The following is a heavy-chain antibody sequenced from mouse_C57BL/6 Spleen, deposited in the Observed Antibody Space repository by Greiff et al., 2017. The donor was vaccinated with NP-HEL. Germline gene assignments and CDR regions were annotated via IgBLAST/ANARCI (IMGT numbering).Heavy chain of an antibody. CDR2: ISDGGSYT. V-gene: IGHV5-4*01. CDR1: GFTFSSYA. CDR3: ARDRYGLRRDYYAMDY. Sequence: EVQRVESGGGLVKPGGSLKLSCAASGFTFSSYALSWVRQTPEKRLEWVATISDGGSYTYYPDNVKGRFTISRDNAKNNLYLQMSHLKSEDTAMYYCARDRYGLRRDYYAMDYWGQGTSVTVSS. J-gene: IGHJ4*01. D-gene: IGHD2-4*01.